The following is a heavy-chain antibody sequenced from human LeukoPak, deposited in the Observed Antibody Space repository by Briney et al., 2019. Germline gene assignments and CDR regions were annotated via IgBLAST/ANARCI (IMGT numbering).Heavy chain of an antibody. D-gene: IGHD3-10*02. V-gene: IGHV4-61*02. CDR3: ARGNVEGAFDI. J-gene: IGHJ3*02. Sequence: PSQTLSLTCTVSGGSISSGSYYWSWIRQPAGKGLEWIGRIYTSGSTNYNPSLKSRVTISVDTSKNQFSLKLSSVTAADTAVYYCARGNVEGAFDIWGQGTMVTVSS. CDR2: IYTSGST. CDR1: GGSISSGSYY.